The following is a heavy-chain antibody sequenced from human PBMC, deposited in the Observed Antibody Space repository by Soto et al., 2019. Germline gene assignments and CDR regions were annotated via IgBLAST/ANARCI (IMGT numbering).Heavy chain of an antibody. CDR3: VREAGMVRGVISWGGPNYRLNYHMDV. Sequence: EEQLLEAGGGLVQPGGSLRLSCAASGFSFNSFAMNWVRQAPGKGLEWVSTISAGGQSTFYADSIRGRFTVSRDDSRTTLVRHMGGLRAEDTAKYYGVREAGMVRGVISWGGPNYRLNYHMDVWGKGAAVAVSS. V-gene: IGHV3-23*01. CDR1: GFSFNSFA. CDR2: ISAGGQST. J-gene: IGHJ6*03. D-gene: IGHD3-10*01.